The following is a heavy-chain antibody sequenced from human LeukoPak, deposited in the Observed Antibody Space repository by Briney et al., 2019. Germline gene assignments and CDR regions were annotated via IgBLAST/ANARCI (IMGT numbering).Heavy chain of an antibody. J-gene: IGHJ4*02. V-gene: IGHV3-7*03. D-gene: IGHD3-16*02. Sequence: PGGSLRLSCAASGFTFSKSWMSWLRQTPEKGLEWVANIKEDGSAKYYVDSVKGRFTISRDNAKNSLYLQMNSLRAEDTAVYYCAKDPYDYVWGSYRSYYFDYWGQGTLVTVSS. CDR3: AKDPYDYVWGSYRSYYFDY. CDR1: GFTFSKSW. CDR2: IKEDGSAK.